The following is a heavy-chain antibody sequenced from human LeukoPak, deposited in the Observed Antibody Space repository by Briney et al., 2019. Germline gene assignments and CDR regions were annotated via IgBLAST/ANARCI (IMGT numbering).Heavy chain of an antibody. CDR3: AKAMYYYDSSGFNFPGD. J-gene: IGHJ4*02. Sequence: PGRSLRLSCAASGFTFSSYGMHWVRQAPGKGLEWVAVISYDGSNKYNADSVKGGFTISRDNSKNTLFLQMYSLRAEDTAVYYCAKAMYYYDSSGFNFPGDWGQGTLVTVSS. D-gene: IGHD3-22*01. V-gene: IGHV3-30*18. CDR2: ISYDGSNK. CDR1: GFTFSSYG.